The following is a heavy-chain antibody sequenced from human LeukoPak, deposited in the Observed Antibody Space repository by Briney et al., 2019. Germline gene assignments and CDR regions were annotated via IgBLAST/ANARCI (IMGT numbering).Heavy chain of an antibody. CDR1: GYTFSNYG. Sequence: ASVKLSCTSSGYTFSNYGVSRVRQSPGQGLEWMGWISAYSGDTKSSRDFQGRLTMTAYTSTSTAYMELRNLRSDDTAVYYCARDDKFLSGSYYQAFDCWGQGTL. D-gene: IGHD1-26*01. J-gene: IGHJ4*02. CDR2: ISAYSGDT. V-gene: IGHV1-18*01. CDR3: ARDDKFLSGSYYQAFDC.